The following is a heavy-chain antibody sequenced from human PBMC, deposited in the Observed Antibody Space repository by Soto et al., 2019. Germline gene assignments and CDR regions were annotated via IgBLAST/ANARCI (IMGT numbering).Heavy chain of an antibody. D-gene: IGHD3-10*01. J-gene: IGHJ4*02. CDR3: ATDLRVSMVRGVIPSCGY. Sequence: ASVKVSCKASGYTFTSYGISWVRQAPGQGLEWMGWISAYNGNTNYAQKLQGRVTMTTDTSTSTAYMELRSLISDDTAVYYWATDLRVSMVRGVIPSCGYWGQGTLFTVSS. CDR2: ISAYNGNT. V-gene: IGHV1-18*01. CDR1: GYTFTSYG.